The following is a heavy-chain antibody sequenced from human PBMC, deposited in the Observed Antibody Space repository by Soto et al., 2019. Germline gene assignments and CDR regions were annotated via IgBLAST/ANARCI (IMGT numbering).Heavy chain of an antibody. CDR2: ISSDGSQK. V-gene: IGHV3-30*18. CDR3: ANNIVRGHWYFYL. D-gene: IGHD3-10*01. Sequence: QVQLVESGGGVVQPGKSLRLSCAASGIAFSGCGMFWVRQTPSKGLEWVAAISSDGSQKYYADSVKGRFTISRDNSKNTRYVQLNGLTTQDTAVSYCANNIVRGHWYFYLWGRGTRVTGSS. J-gene: IGHJ2*01. CDR1: GIAFSGCG.